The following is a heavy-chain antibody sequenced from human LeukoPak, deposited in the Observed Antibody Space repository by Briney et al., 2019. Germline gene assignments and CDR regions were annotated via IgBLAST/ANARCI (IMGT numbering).Heavy chain of an antibody. CDR2: INPTSGAT. CDR3: ARGVVAATFYYYMDV. V-gene: IGHV1-2*02. D-gene: IGHD2-15*01. J-gene: IGHJ6*03. CDR1: GYTFNRNA. Sequence: ASVKVSCKASGYTFNRNAINWVRQAPGQGLEWMGWINPTSGATNYAPKFQGRVTMTRDTSISTAYMELNSLKSDDTAVYFCARGVVAATFYYYMDVWGKGTTVTVSS.